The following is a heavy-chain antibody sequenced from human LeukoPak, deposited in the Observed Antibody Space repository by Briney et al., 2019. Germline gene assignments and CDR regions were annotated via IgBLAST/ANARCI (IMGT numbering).Heavy chain of an antibody. CDR3: ARVGSSWLDAFDI. V-gene: IGHV1-46*01. D-gene: IGHD6-13*01. CDR2: INPSGGST. CDR1: GYTFTSYG. Sequence: ASVKVSCKASGYTFTSYGISWVRQAPGQGLEWMGIINPSGGSTSYAQKFQGRVTMTRDTSTSTVYTELSSLRSEDTAVYYCARVGSSWLDAFDIWGQGTMVTVSS. J-gene: IGHJ3*02.